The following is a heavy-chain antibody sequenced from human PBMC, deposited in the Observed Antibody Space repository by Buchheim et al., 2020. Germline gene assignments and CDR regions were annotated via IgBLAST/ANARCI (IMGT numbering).Heavy chain of an antibody. CDR1: GFTFSSYS. V-gene: IGHV3-21*01. D-gene: IGHD3-22*01. Sequence: EVQLVESGGGLVKPGGSLRLSCAASGFTFSSYSMNWVRQAPGKGLEWVSSISSSSSYIYYADSVKDRFTISRDNAKNSLYLQMNSLRAEDTAVYYCARARIDPHHKIVVVLNNPLDYWGQGTL. CDR3: ARARIDPHHKIVVVLNNPLDY. J-gene: IGHJ4*02. CDR2: ISSSSSYI.